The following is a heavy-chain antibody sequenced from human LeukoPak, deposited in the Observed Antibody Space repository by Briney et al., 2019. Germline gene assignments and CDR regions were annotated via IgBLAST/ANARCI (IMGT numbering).Heavy chain of an antibody. Sequence: PGGSLRLSCTVSGFTFSSHWMSWVRQAPGKGLEWVANINPDGNDKQYVDSVKGQFTISRDNAKNSLYLQMNSLRAEDTAVYYCIPANRGPSPLSDYWGQGTLVTVSS. CDR1: GFTFSSHW. V-gene: IGHV3-7*01. D-gene: IGHD2/OR15-2a*01. CDR2: INPDGNDK. J-gene: IGHJ4*02. CDR3: IPANRGPSPLSDY.